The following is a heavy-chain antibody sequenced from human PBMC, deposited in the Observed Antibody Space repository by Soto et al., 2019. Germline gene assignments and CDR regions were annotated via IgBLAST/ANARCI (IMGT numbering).Heavy chain of an antibody. D-gene: IGHD6-13*01. CDR3: VRGFWQYASSWNDCFDP. J-gene: IGHJ5*02. CDR2: ISAYNGHT. Sequence: QVQLVQSGAEVKKPGASVKVSCMASGYTFTTYGISWVRQAPGQGLEWMAWISAYNGHTTFAQKFQGRVTLTTDTSTSTAYMELRSLRSDDTAVYYCVRGFWQYASSWNDCFDPWGQGTLVTVSS. V-gene: IGHV1-18*01. CDR1: GYTFTTYG.